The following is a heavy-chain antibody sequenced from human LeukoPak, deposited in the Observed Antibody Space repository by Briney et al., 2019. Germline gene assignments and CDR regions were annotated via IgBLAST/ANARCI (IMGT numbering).Heavy chain of an antibody. V-gene: IGHV1-45*02. CDR1: GYTFTYRY. J-gene: IGHJ4*02. D-gene: IGHD3-22*01. CDR2: VTPFNGNT. Sequence: GASVKVSCKASGYTFTYRYLHWVRQAPGQAPEWMGWVTPFNGNTNYGQKFQDRITITRDRSMSTAYMELSSPTSEDTAMYYCANAPGNSGYYYWGQGTLVTVSS. CDR3: ANAPGNSGYYY.